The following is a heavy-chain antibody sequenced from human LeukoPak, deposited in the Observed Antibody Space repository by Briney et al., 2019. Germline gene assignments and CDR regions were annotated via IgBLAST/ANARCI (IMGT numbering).Heavy chain of an antibody. CDR3: ARDMVRGDFDY. D-gene: IGHD3-10*01. Sequence: GGSLRLSCAASGFTFSSYSMNWVRQAPGKGLEWVSSISSSSSYIYYADSVKGRFTISRDNAKNSLYLQMNCLRAEDTAVYYCARDMVRGDFDYWGQGTLVTVSS. V-gene: IGHV3-21*01. CDR2: ISSSSSYI. J-gene: IGHJ4*02. CDR1: GFTFSSYS.